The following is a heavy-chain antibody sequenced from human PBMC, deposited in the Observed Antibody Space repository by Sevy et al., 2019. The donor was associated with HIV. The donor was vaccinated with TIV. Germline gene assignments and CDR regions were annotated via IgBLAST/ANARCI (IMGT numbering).Heavy chain of an antibody. V-gene: IGHV5-51*01. CDR1: GYSFTSYW. J-gene: IGHJ6*02. CDR2: IYPGDSDT. CDR3: ARHVTYSSSWYYYYAMEV. D-gene: IGHD6-13*01. Sequence: GESLKISCKGSGYSFTSYWIGWVRQMPGKGLEWMGIIYPGDSDTRYSPSFQGQVTISADKSISTAYLQWSSLKASDTAMYYCARHVTYSSSWYYYYAMEVWGQGTTVTVSS.